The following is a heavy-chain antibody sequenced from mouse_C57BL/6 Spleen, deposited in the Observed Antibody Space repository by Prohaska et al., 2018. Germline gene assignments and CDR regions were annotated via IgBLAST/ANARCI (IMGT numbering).Heavy chain of an antibody. CDR2: MRLKSDNYAT. J-gene: IGHJ3*01. CDR1: GFTFSNYW. CDR3: RGRAASLAY. Sequence: EVKLEESGGGLVKPGGSMKLSCVASGFTFSNYWMNWVRQSPEKGLEWVAQMRLKSDNYATHYAESVKGRFTISREGSDSSGYLQMNNFRSEATGIYYCRGRAASLAYWGQGTLVTVSA. V-gene: IGHV6-3*01.